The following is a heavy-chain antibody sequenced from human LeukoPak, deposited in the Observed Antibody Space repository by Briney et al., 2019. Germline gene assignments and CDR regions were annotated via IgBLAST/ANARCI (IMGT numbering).Heavy chain of an antibody. J-gene: IGHJ4*02. CDR1: GDSFSSINGA. CDR2: TYYRSKWYY. Sequence: SQTLSLTCALSGDSFSSINGAWDWVRQSPWRGLEWLGRTYYRSKWYYDYASSIQGRISINPDASKNQFSLLLHSVTPEDTAVYYCARDVATSGWYTFDYWGQGSLVTVSS. CDR3: ARDVATSGWYTFDY. V-gene: IGHV6-1*01. D-gene: IGHD6-19*01.